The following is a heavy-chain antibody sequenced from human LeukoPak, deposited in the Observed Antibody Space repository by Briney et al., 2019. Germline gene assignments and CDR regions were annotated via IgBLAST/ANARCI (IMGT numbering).Heavy chain of an antibody. CDR3: ARDIVAPIRGALHNWFDP. Sequence: GGSLRLSCTASGFTLRTYSMTWVRQAPGKGLEWVSYMSNSDIIYYGDSVKGRFTISRDTAKNSLNLEMKNLRVEDTGTYFCARDIVAPIRGALHNWFDPWGQGTLVTVPS. CDR1: GFTLRTYS. J-gene: IGHJ5*02. D-gene: IGHD5-12*01. CDR2: MSNSDII. V-gene: IGHV3-48*01.